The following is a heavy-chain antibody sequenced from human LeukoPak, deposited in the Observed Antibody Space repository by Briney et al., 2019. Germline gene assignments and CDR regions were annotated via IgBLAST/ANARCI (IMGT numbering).Heavy chain of an antibody. J-gene: IGHJ3*02. Sequence: PGGSLRLSCAASGFTFNYYWMTWVRQAPGEGLEWVANIKQDGGEIYYVDSVKGRFTVSRDNAKKSLYLQMNSLRAEDTAVYYCARVLLPLGVVIVFNGFDIWGQGTMVTVSS. CDR2: IKQDGGEI. CDR3: ARVLLPLGVVIVFNGFDI. CDR1: GFTFNYYW. V-gene: IGHV3-7*01. D-gene: IGHD3-3*01.